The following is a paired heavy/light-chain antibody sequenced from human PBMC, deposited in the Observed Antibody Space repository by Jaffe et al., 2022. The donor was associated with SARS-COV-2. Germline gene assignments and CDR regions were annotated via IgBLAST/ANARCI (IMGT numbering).Light chain of an antibody. J-gene: IGKJ5*01. V-gene: IGKV2-28*01. CDR3: MQALQTHIT. CDR1: QSLLHSNGYNY. CDR2: LGS. Sequence: DIVMTQSPLSLPVTPGEPASISCRSSQSLLHSNGYNYLDWYLQKPGQSPQLLIYLGSNRASGVPDRFSGSGSGTDFTLKISRVEAEDVGVYYCMQALQTHITFGQGTRLEIK.
Heavy chain of an antibody. D-gene: IGHD3-3*01. V-gene: IGHV3-30*18. Sequence: QVQLVESGGGVVQPGRSLRLSCAASGFTFSSYGMHWVRQAPGKGLEWVAVISYDGSNKYYADSVKGRFTISRDNSKNTLYLQMNSLRAEDTAVYYCAKVLPRDFWRGTQADYYYYGMDVWGQGTTVTVSS. J-gene: IGHJ6*02. CDR3: AKVLPRDFWRGTQADYYYYGMDV. CDR2: ISYDGSNK. CDR1: GFTFSSYG.